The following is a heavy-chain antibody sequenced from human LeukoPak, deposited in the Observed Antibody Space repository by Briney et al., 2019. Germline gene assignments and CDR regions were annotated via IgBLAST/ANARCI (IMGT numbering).Heavy chain of an antibody. J-gene: IGHJ4*02. D-gene: IGHD3-3*01. CDR3: AKDRSYDFWSGPIPPPSPFWFDY. Sequence: GGSLRLSCAASGFTFSSYGMHWVRQAPGKGLEWVAFIRYDGSNKYYADSVKGRFTISRDNSKNTLYLQMNSLRAEDTAVYYCAKDRSYDFWSGPIPPPSPFWFDYWGQGALVTVSS. CDR2: IRYDGSNK. CDR1: GFTFSSYG. V-gene: IGHV3-30*02.